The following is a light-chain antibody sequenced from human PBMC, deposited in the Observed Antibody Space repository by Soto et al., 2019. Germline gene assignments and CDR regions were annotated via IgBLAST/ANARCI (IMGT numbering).Light chain of an antibody. J-gene: IGLJ3*02. V-gene: IGLV2-8*01. CDR2: EVS. CDR1: SSDVGGYNY. Sequence: QSALTQPPSASGSPGQSVTISCTGTSSDVGGYNYVSWYQQHPGKAPKLMIYEVSKRPSGVPDRFSGSTSGNAASLPVSGLQAEDEADYYCCSYAGSNNLVFGGGTKLTVL. CDR3: CSYAGSNNLV.